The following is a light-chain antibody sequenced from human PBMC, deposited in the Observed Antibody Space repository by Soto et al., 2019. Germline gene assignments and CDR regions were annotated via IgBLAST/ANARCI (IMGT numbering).Light chain of an antibody. V-gene: IGKV3-11*01. CDR1: QSVSTN. J-gene: IGKJ5*01. CDR2: GAS. CDR3: QQRSNWPIT. Sequence: EIVMTQSQATLSFSPGERATLSCRASQSVSTNLAWYQQKHGQAPRLLIYGASTRATGIPPRFSGSGSGKDFTITISSLENEDFEVYYCQQRSNWPITFGQGTQLEIK.